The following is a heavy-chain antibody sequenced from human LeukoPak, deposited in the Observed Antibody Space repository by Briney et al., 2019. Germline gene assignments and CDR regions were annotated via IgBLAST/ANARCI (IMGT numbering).Heavy chain of an antibody. CDR3: VRDLTTATTCYLQH. Sequence: GGPLRLSCAASGFTFSSYSMNWVRQAPGKGLEWVSSISSSSSYIYYADSVKGRFTISRDNAKNSLYVQMNSLRAEDTAVYYCVRDLTTATTCYLQHRGQGTLVTVSS. J-gene: IGHJ1*01. V-gene: IGHV3-21*01. CDR2: ISSSSSYI. D-gene: IGHD4-17*01. CDR1: GFTFSSYS.